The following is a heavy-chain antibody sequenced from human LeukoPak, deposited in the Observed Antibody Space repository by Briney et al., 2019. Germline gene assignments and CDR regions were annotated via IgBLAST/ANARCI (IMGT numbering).Heavy chain of an antibody. V-gene: IGHV4-39*01. Sequence: SETLSLTCTVSGGSISSSSYYWGWIRQPPGEGLEWIGSIYYSGSTYYNPSLKSRVTISVDTSKNQFSLKLSSVTAADTAVYYCARRLLTGYKGEEYWGQGTLVTVSS. CDR2: IYYSGST. CDR3: ARRLLTGYKGEEY. J-gene: IGHJ4*02. CDR1: GGSISSSSYY. D-gene: IGHD3-9*01.